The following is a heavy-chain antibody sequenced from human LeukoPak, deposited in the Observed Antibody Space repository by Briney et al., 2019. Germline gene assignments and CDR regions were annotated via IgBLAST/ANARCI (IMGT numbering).Heavy chain of an antibody. V-gene: IGHV3-49*04. Sequence: GGSLRLSCTASGFTFGDYAMSWVRQAPGKGLEWVGFIRSKAYGGTTEYAASVKGRFTISRDDSKSIAYLQMNSLKTEDTAVYYCTRDTHYFDYWGQGTLVTVSS. CDR2: IRSKAYGGTT. CDR1: GFTFGDYA. J-gene: IGHJ4*02. CDR3: TRDTHYFDY.